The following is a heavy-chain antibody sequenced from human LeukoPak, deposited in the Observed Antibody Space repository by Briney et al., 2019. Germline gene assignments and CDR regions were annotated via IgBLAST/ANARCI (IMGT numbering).Heavy chain of an antibody. CDR3: AKSFTYDSTPGRAGGFYFDY. V-gene: IGHV3-15*01. Sequence: GGSLRLSCAASGFTVSSNYMSWVRQAPGKGLEWVGRIKSKTDGGTTDYAAPVKGRFTISRDDSKNTLYLQMNSLRAEDMAVYYCAKSFTYDSTPGRAGGFYFDYWGQGTLVTVSS. CDR2: IKSKTDGGTT. CDR1: GFTVSSNY. J-gene: IGHJ4*02. D-gene: IGHD3-22*01.